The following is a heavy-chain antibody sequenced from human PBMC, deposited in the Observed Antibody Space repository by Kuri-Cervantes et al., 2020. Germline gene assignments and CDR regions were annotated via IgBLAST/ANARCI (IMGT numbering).Heavy chain of an antibody. J-gene: IGHJ6*03. D-gene: IGHD2-2*01. CDR1: GYSISSGYY. V-gene: IGHV4-38-2*01. CDR2: IYHSGST. CDR3: ARADPDCSSASCYLPSGRHYYYYYMDV. Sequence: SQTLSLTCAVSGYSISSGYYWGWIRQPPGKGLEWIGSIYHSGSTYYNPSLKGRVTISVDTSKNQFSLKLTSVTAADTALYYCARADPDCSSASCYLPSGRHYYYYYMDVWGKGTTVTVSS.